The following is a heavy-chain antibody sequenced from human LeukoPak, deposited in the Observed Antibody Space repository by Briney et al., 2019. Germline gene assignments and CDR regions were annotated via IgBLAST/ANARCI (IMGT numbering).Heavy chain of an antibody. J-gene: IGHJ3*02. CDR2: ISSRSSYI. V-gene: IGHV3-21*01. Sequence: GGSLRLSCAASGFTFSSYSMNWVRQAPGKGLEWVSSISSRSSYIYYADSVKGRFTISRDNAKNSLYLQMNSLRAEDTAVYYCARDLARITMIVVVTEDAFDIWGQGTMVTVSS. CDR3: ARDLARITMIVVVTEDAFDI. CDR1: GFTFSSYS. D-gene: IGHD3-22*01.